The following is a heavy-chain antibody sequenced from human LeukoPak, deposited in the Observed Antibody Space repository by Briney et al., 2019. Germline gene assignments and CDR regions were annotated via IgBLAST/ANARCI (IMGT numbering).Heavy chain of an antibody. D-gene: IGHD3-22*01. V-gene: IGHV3-23*01. CDR3: AKRLYDSSGYNDY. CDR1: GFTFSSYG. Sequence: GGSLRLSCAASGFTFSSYGMSWVRQAPGKGLEWVSAISGSGGSTYYADSVKGRFTISRDNSKNTLYLQMNSLRAEDTAVYYCAKRLYDSSGYNDYWGQGTLVTVSS. J-gene: IGHJ4*02. CDR2: ISGSGGST.